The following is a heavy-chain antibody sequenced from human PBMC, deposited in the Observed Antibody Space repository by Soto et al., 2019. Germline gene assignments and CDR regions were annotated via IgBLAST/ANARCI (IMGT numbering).Heavy chain of an antibody. CDR3: VRASVWGSHTVDY. D-gene: IGHD3-16*01. Sequence: PGGSLRLSCSASGFTFSSYAMHWVRQAPGKGLEYVSAISSNGGSTYYADSVKGRFTISRDNSKNTLYLQMSSLRAEDTAVYYCVRASVWGSHTVDYWGQGTLVTVSS. V-gene: IGHV3-64D*06. J-gene: IGHJ4*02. CDR2: ISSNGGST. CDR1: GFTFSSYA.